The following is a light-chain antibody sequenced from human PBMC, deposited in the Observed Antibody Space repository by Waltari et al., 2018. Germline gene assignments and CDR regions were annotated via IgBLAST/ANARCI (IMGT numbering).Light chain of an antibody. J-gene: IGKJ1*01. CDR3: QNHERLPAT. CDR1: QSMSRD. Sequence: VLTQSPATLPLSPGERATLSCRACQSMSRDLVWYQQRPGQAPRLLIYGASIRAAGIPDRFSGSGSGTDFTLSISRLEPEDFAVYYCQNHERLPATFGQGTRVEIK. V-gene: IGKV3-20*01. CDR2: GAS.